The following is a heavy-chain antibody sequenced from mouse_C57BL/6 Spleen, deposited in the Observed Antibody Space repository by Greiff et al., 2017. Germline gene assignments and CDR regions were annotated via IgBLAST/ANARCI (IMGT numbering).Heavy chain of an antibody. CDR1: GFTFSDYG. V-gene: IGHV5-17*01. Sequence: EVKLMESGGGLVKPGGSLKLSCAASGFTFSDYGMHWVRQAPEKGLEWVAYISSGSSTIYYADTVKGRFTISRDNAKNTLFLQMTSLRSEDTAMYYCARRYYGSWYFDVWGTGTTVTVSS. D-gene: IGHD1-1*01. CDR3: ARRYYGSWYFDV. J-gene: IGHJ1*03. CDR2: ISSGSSTI.